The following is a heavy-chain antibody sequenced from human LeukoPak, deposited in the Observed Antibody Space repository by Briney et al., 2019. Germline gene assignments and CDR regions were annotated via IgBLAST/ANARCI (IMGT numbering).Heavy chain of an antibody. D-gene: IGHD6-13*01. J-gene: IGHJ6*02. V-gene: IGHV3-74*01. CDR3: ARAGAGYTSSWYFSYRYYYYGMDV. Sequence: GGSLRLSCAASGFTFNRYWMHWVRHAPREGPVWVAHILNDGGSTSSADSAKGRFTISRENAKNSLYLQMNSLRAGDTAVYYCARAGAGYTSSWYFSYRYYYYGMDVWGQGTTVTVSS. CDR2: ILNDGGST. CDR1: GFTFNRYW.